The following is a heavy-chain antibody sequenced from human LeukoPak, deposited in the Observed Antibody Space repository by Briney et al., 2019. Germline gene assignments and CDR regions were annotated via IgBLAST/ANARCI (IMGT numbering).Heavy chain of an antibody. D-gene: IGHD6-19*01. Sequence: SQTLSLTCAVSGGSISSGGYSWSWIRQPPGTGLEWIGYIYHSESTYYNPSLKSRVTISVDRSKNQFSLKLSSVTAADTAVYYCARGVAVAADYFDYWGQGTLVTVSS. CDR1: GGSISSGGYS. CDR2: IYHSEST. V-gene: IGHV4-30-2*01. J-gene: IGHJ4*02. CDR3: ARGVAVAADYFDY.